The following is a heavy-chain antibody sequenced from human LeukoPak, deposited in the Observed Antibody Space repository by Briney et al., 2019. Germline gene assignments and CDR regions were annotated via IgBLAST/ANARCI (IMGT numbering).Heavy chain of an antibody. J-gene: IGHJ4*02. V-gene: IGHV4-4*07. CDR1: GGSISSYY. D-gene: IGHD2-8*02. CDR3: ARGGGGGTGHFDY. CDR2: IYTSGST. Sequence: SETLSLTCTVSGGSISSYYWSWLRQPAGKGLEWIGRIYTSGSTNYHPSLKSRVTISVDKSKNQFSLKLSSVTAADTAVYYCARGGGGGTGHFDYWGQGTLVTVSS.